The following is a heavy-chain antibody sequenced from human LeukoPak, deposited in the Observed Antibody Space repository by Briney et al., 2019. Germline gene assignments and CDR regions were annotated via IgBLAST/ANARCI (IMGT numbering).Heavy chain of an antibody. V-gene: IGHV1-18*04. D-gene: IGHD3-10*01. Sequence: ASVEVSCKASGYTFTSHGISWVRQAPGQGLERMGWISGYNGNTNYAQKFQGRVNMTTDTSTSTAYMELRSLRSDDTAVYYCARLTYYSGSGAYDYWGQGTLVTVSS. J-gene: IGHJ4*02. CDR1: GYTFTSHG. CDR2: ISGYNGNT. CDR3: ARLTYYSGSGAYDY.